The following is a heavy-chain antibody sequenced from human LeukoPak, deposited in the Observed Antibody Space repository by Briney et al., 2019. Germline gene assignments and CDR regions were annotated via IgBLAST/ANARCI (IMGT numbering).Heavy chain of an antibody. CDR3: ARVRSAGYYGMDV. CDR1: EFTFNTYT. V-gene: IGHV3-21*01. J-gene: IGHJ6*02. CDR2: ISSGSSYI. D-gene: IGHD2-15*01. Sequence: GGSLRLSCAASEFTFNTYTMNWVRQAPGKGPEWVSSISSGSSYIHFADSLKGRFTVSRDNAKNSLYLRMTGLRAEDTAVYYCARVRSAGYYGMDVWGPGTTVTVSS.